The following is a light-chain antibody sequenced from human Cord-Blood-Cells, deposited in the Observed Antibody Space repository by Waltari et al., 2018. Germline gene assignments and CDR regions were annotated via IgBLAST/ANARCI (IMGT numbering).Light chain of an antibody. V-gene: IGLV1-40*01. CDR3: QSYDSSLSGSV. J-gene: IGLJ3*02. Sequence: QSVLTQPPSVSGAPGQGVTISCTGSSSHIRAGYDVHWYQPLPGTAPKLLIYGNSNRPSGVPDRFSGSKSGTSASLAITGLQAEDEADYYCQSYDSSLSGSVFGGGTKLTVL. CDR1: SSHIRAGYD. CDR2: GNS.